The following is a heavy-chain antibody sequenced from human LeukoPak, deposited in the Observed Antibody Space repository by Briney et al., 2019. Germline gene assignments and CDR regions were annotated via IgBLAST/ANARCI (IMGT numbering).Heavy chain of an antibody. CDR3: AGGTRGRDV. CDR1: GDSVSSNSTA. D-gene: IGHD1-1*01. Sequence: SQTLSLTCAISGDSVSSNSTAWSWLRQSPSRGLEWLGRTYYRSKWYNDYAVSVKGRVTINPDTSKNQFSLQLKSVTPEDTAVYYCAGGTRGRDVWAKGPRSPSP. J-gene: IGHJ6*02. CDR2: TYYRSKWYN. V-gene: IGHV6-1*01.